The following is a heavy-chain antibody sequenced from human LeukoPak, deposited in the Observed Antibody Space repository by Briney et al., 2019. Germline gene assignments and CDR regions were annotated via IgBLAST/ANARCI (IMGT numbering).Heavy chain of an antibody. CDR1: GFTFSSYE. J-gene: IGHJ4*02. Sequence: GGSLRLSCAASGFTFSSYEMNWVRQAPGKGLEWVANIKEDGSEQNYADSVKGRFTITRDNAKSSLYLQMNSLRGDDTALYYCAREHWFGELGTWGQGTLVSVSS. CDR3: AREHWFGELGT. CDR2: IKEDGSEQ. V-gene: IGHV3-7*01. D-gene: IGHD3-10*01.